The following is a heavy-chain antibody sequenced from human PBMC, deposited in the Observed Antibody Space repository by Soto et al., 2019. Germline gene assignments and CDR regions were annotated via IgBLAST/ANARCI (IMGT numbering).Heavy chain of an antibody. V-gene: IGHV3-21*01. D-gene: IGHD3-3*01. CDR1: GFTFSSYS. J-gene: IGHJ4*02. Sequence: EVQLVESGGGLVKPGGSLRLSCAASGFTFSSYSMNWVRQAPGKGLEWVSSISSSSSYIYYADSVKGRFTISRDNAKNSLYLQMNSLRAEDAAVYYCARDLGTGGYYRGVYYWGQGTLVTVSS. CDR3: ARDLGTGGYYRGVYY. CDR2: ISSSSSYI.